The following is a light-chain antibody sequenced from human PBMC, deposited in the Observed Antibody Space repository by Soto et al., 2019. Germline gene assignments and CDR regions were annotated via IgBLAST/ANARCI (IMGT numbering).Light chain of an antibody. J-gene: IGKJ1*01. Sequence: EIVMTQSPATLSVSPGGRATLSCRASQSISDTLAWYQQKPGQAPRLLIHGASTRATGFPARFSGSGSGTDFTLTISSLQSEDFAAYYCQQYNNWPCTFGQGTKVDIK. CDR2: GAS. V-gene: IGKV3-15*01. CDR1: QSISDT. CDR3: QQYNNWPCT.